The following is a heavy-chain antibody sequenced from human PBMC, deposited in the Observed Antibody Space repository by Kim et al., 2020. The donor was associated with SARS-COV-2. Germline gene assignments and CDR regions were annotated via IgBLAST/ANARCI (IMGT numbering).Heavy chain of an antibody. CDR1: DDSISSGGYH. Sequence: SETLSLTCTVSDDSISSGGYHWNWVRQPPGKGLEWIGYIYYSGNTYYNPSLKSRVTISVDVSKNQFFLILSSVTAADTAVYYCARAATSYYYNMDVWGQGTTVTVSS. J-gene: IGHJ6*02. V-gene: IGHV4-30-4*08. CDR3: ARAATSYYYNMDV. CDR2: IYYSGNT. D-gene: IGHD5-12*01.